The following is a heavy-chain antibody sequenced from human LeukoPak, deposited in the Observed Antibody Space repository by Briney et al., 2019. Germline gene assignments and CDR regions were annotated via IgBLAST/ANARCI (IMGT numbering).Heavy chain of an antibody. D-gene: IGHD2-15*01. CDR2: TSSSSSYI. Sequence: GGSLRLSCAASGFTFSSYSMNWVRQAPGKGLEWVSSTSSSSSYIYYADSVKGRFTISRDNAKNSLYLQMNSLRAEDTAVYYCARGYCSGGSCYEAFDIWGQGTMVTVSS. J-gene: IGHJ3*02. CDR3: ARGYCSGGSCYEAFDI. V-gene: IGHV3-21*01. CDR1: GFTFSSYS.